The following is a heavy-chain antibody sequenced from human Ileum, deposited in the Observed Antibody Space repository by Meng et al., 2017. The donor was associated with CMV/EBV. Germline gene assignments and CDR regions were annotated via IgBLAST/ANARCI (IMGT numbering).Heavy chain of an antibody. CDR2: ISSSSSYI. J-gene: IGHJ4*02. V-gene: IGHV3-21*01. Sequence: GESLKISCAASGFTFSTYSISWVRQAPGKGLEWVSSISSSSSYIYYADSVKGRFTISRDNAKNSLFLQMNSLRAEDTALYFCARGHCSTTNCSPYYFDHWGQGTLVTVSS. D-gene: IGHD2-2*01. CDR3: ARGHCSTTNCSPYYFDH. CDR1: GFTFSTYS.